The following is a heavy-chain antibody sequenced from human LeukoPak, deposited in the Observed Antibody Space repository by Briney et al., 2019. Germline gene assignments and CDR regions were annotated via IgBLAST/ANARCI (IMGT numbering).Heavy chain of an antibody. CDR2: IRSKAYGGTT. J-gene: IGHJ4*02. CDR3: TRGPYYYDSSGHIGGEY. Sequence: GGSLRLSCTASGFTFGDYAMSWVRQAPGKGLEWVGFIRSKAYGGTTEYAASGKGRFTSSRDDSKSIAYLQMNSLTTEDTAVYYCTRGPYYYDSSGHIGGEYWGQGTLVTVSS. CDR1: GFTFGDYA. D-gene: IGHD3-22*01. V-gene: IGHV3-49*04.